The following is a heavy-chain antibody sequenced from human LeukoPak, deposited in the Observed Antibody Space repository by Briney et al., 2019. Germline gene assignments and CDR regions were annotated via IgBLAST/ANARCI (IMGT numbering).Heavy chain of an antibody. CDR1: GYTFTGYY. V-gene: IGHV1-2*02. Sequence: ASVKVSCKASGYTFTGYYMHWVRQAPGRGLEWMGWINPNSGGTNYAQKFQGRVTMTRDTSISTAYMELSRLRSDDTAVYYCAREESIGSYQFLHDYWGQGTLVTVSS. CDR3: AREESIGSYQFLHDY. CDR2: INPNSGGT. J-gene: IGHJ4*02. D-gene: IGHD1-26*01.